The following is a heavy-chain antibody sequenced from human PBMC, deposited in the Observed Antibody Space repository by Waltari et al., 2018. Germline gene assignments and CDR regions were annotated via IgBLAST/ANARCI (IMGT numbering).Heavy chain of an antibody. CDR2: VLSTGKT. J-gene: IGHJ5*02. Sequence: QLQLQESGPGLVKPSGTLSLSCAVPGDSVTRPHWWSWVRQSPQRGLEWIGQVLSTGKTNYSPSFASRVTMSLDASNNQFSLKLTSATAADTAVYYCARDRGRGLYLDAWGPGTLVTVSP. D-gene: IGHD2-15*01. V-gene: IGHV4-4*02. CDR1: GDSVTRPHW. CDR3: ARDRGRGLYLDA.